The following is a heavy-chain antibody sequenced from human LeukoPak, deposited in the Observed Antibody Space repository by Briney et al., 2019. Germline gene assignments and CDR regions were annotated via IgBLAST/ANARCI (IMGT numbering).Heavy chain of an antibody. CDR2: ISAYNGNT. J-gene: IGHJ4*02. V-gene: IGHV1-18*04. D-gene: IGHD6-19*01. Sequence: ASVKVSCKASGYTFTGYYMHWVRQAPGQGLEWMGWISAYNGNTNYAQKLQGRVTMTTDTSTSTAYMELRSLRSDDTAVYYCARDSISGWYFSDYWGQGTLVTVSS. CDR3: ARDSISGWYFSDY. CDR1: GYTFTGYY.